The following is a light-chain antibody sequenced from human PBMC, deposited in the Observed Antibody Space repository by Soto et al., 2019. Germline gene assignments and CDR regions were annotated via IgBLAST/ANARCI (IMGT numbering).Light chain of an antibody. CDR1: QTVSSY. V-gene: IGKV3-20*01. Sequence: ENVLTQSPGTLSLSPGERATISCRASQTVSSYLTWYQQRPGQAPRLLISGASRRATGIPDRFSGSGSGTDFTLTISRLEPEDFALYYCQQYGTSPIPFGQGTRLEIK. CDR3: QQYGTSPIP. J-gene: IGKJ5*01. CDR2: GAS.